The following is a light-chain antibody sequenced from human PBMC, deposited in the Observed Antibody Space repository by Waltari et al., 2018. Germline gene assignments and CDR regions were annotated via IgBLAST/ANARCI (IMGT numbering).Light chain of an antibody. CDR3: STYSPSGTPYV. CDR2: DVS. CDR1: SGDIGRHNF. V-gene: IGLV2-14*03. Sequence: QSALTQPASVSGSPGQSITISCTGTSGDIGRHNFVSWYQQHPGKAPRLMIFDVSNRPSVFSDPFTVSKAGNAASLTISGLQAEHQADYYFSTYSPSGTPYVFGTGTEFTVL. J-gene: IGLJ1*01.